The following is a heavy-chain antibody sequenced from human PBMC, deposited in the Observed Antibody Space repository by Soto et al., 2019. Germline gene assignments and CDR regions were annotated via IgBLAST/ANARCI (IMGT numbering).Heavy chain of an antibody. CDR2: IYYSGST. Sequence: QVQLQESGPGLVKPSQTLSLTCTVSGGSTSSGGYYWSWIRQHPGKSLEWIGYIYYSGSTYYNPSHKSRVTISVDTSKNQFSLKLSSVTAADTAVYYCARLRYDSSGYYLGDDWGQGTLVTVSS. V-gene: IGHV4-31*03. J-gene: IGHJ4*02. CDR1: GGSTSSGGYY. CDR3: ARLRYDSSGYYLGDD. D-gene: IGHD3-22*01.